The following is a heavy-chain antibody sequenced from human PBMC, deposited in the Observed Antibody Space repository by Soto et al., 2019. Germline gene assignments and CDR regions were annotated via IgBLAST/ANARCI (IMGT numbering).Heavy chain of an antibody. Sequence: PGGSLRLSCAASGFTFSSYWMSWVRQAPGKGLEWVANIKQDGSEKYYVDSVKGRFTISRDNAKNSLYLQMNSLRAEDTAVCYCARSLDIAAPDYYYYGMDVWGQGTTVTVSS. CDR2: IKQDGSEK. V-gene: IGHV3-7*01. CDR1: GFTFSSYW. CDR3: ARSLDIAAPDYYYYGMDV. J-gene: IGHJ6*02. D-gene: IGHD6-6*01.